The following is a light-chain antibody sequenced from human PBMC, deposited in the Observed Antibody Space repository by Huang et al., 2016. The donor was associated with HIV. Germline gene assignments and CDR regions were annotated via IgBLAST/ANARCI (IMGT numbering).Light chain of an antibody. Sequence: EIVLTQSPAPLSVSPGERATLSCRASQSVSNYLAWYQQRYGQAPRLLIYGASTRGTGVPARFSCSGSGTEFTLTISGLQSEDFAVYYCQQYSGGYSFGQGTKVDIK. CDR1: QSVSNY. CDR3: QQYSGGYS. CDR2: GAS. J-gene: IGKJ2*03. V-gene: IGKV3-15*01.